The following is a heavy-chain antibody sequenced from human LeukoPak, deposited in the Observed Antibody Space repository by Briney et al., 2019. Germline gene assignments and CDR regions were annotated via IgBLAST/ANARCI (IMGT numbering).Heavy chain of an antibody. Sequence: SETLSLTCTVSGGSISSSSYYWGWIRQPPGKGLEWIGSIYYSGSTYYNPSLKSRATISVDTSKNQFSLKLSSVTAADTAVYYCARHVGYSYGKGGSFDYWGQGTLVTVSS. D-gene: IGHD5-18*01. CDR1: GGSISSSSYY. J-gene: IGHJ4*02. CDR2: IYYSGST. V-gene: IGHV4-39*01. CDR3: ARHVGYSYGKGGSFDY.